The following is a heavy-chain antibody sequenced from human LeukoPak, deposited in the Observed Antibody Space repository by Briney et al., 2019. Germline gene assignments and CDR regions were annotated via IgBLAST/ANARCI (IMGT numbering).Heavy chain of an antibody. J-gene: IGHJ4*02. CDR2: ISPTGSTT. CDR1: GFSFSGYW. Sequence: PGGSLRLSCTASGFSFSGYWMHWARQLPGKGLVWVSRISPTGSTTSYADSVKGGFTVSRDNAKNTLYLQVNNLRAEDTAVYYCARGPNSNWSGLDFWGQGTLLTVSS. CDR3: ARGPNSNWSGLDF. D-gene: IGHD6-6*01. V-gene: IGHV3-74*01.